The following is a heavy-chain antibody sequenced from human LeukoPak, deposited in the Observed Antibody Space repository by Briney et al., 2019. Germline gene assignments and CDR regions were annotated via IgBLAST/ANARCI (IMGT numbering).Heavy chain of an antibody. CDR2: ISGSGGST. CDR1: GFTFSSYA. CDR3: AKGGFGEFGLNWFDP. J-gene: IGHJ5*02. D-gene: IGHD3-10*01. Sequence: GGSLRLSCAASGFTFSSYAMSWVRQAPGKGLEWVSAISGSGGSTYYADSVKGRFTISRDNSKNTLYLQMNSLRAEDTAVYYSAKGGFGEFGLNWFDPWGQGTLVTVSS. V-gene: IGHV3-23*01.